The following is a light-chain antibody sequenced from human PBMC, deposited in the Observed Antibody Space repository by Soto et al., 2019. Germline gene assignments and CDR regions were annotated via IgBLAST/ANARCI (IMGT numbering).Light chain of an antibody. CDR3: SSYTSSSSYV. CDR2: DVS. Sequence: QSVLTQPASVSGSPGQSITISCTGTSSDVGGYNYVSWYQQHPGKAPKLMIHDVSNRPSGVSNRFSGSKSGNTASLTISGLQAEDEADYYCSSYTSSSSYVLGTGTKVTVL. J-gene: IGLJ1*01. V-gene: IGLV2-14*01. CDR1: SSDVGGYNY.